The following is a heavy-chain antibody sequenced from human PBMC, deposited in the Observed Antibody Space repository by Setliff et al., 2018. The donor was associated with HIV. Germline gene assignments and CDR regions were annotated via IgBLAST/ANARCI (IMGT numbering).Heavy chain of an antibody. V-gene: IGHV1-18*01. Sequence: ASVKVSCKASGYTFSRYGISWVRQAPGQGLEWMGWISGYNGNTKYVQKFQGRVTMTTDTSTSTVYMELRSLRSYDTAVYYCARGPPIVVVPAALLTFDYWGQGTLVTVSS. J-gene: IGHJ4*02. CDR2: ISGYNGNT. D-gene: IGHD2-2*01. CDR1: GYTFSRYG. CDR3: ARGPPIVVVPAALLTFDY.